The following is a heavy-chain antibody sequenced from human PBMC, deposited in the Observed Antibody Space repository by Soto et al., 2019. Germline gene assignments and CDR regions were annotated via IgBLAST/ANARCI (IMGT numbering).Heavy chain of an antibody. Sequence: QVQLVQSGAEEKKPGASVKVSCKASGYTFTSYGISWVRQAPGQGLEWMGWISAYNGNTNYAQKLQGRVTMTTDTSTGTAYMELRSLRSDDTAVYYCASSLLVGYGLEGESDWGQGTLVTVSS. J-gene: IGHJ4*02. CDR1: GYTFTSYG. D-gene: IGHD5-18*01. CDR2: ISAYNGNT. V-gene: IGHV1-18*01. CDR3: ASSLLVGYGLEGESD.